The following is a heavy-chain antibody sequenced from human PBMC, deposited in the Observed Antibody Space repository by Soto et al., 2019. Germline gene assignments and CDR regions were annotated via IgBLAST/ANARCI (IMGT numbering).Heavy chain of an antibody. CDR1: GYPVTAYY. D-gene: IGHD3-3*01. V-gene: IGHV1-2*02. CDR3: ARGGGVGVAGSAAFDM. J-gene: IGHJ3*02. CDR2: INPATGAA. Sequence: QLHLVQSGAVVKKPGASVTVSCSASGYPVTAYYMHWVRQAPGRGLEWMGGINPATGAAKYTQTFQGRVTMTRAPSTSTVFKELSGLTCEDTAVFYCARGGGVGVAGSAAFDMWGQGTLVTVSS.